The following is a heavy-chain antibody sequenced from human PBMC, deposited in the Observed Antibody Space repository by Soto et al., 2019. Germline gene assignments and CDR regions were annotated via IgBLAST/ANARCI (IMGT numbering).Heavy chain of an antibody. J-gene: IGHJ6*02. V-gene: IGHV1-8*01. CDR2: MNPNSGNT. CDR1: GYTFTSYD. Sequence: ASVKVSCKASGYTFTSYDINWVRQATGQGLEWMGWMNPNSGNTGYAQKFQGRVTMTRNTSINTAYMELSSLRSEDTAVYYCAGGAVYSNYQYYYYGMDVWGQGTTVTVSS. CDR3: AGGAVYSNYQYYYYGMDV. D-gene: IGHD4-4*01.